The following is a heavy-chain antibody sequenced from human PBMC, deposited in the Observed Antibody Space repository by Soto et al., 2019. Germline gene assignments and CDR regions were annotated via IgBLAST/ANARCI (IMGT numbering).Heavy chain of an antibody. Sequence: AGGSLRLSCAASGFTFSSYAMSWVRQAPGKGLEWVSAISGSGGSTYYADSVKGRFTISRDNSKNTLYLQMNSLRAEDTAVYYCAVDSYDSSGYYYSSPGYWGQGTLVTVSS. D-gene: IGHD3-22*01. J-gene: IGHJ4*02. CDR1: GFTFSSYA. CDR3: AVDSYDSSGYYYSSPGY. V-gene: IGHV3-23*01. CDR2: ISGSGGST.